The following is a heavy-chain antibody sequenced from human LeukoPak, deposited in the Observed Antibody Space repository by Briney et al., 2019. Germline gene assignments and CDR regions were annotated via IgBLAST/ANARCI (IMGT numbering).Heavy chain of an antibody. J-gene: IGHJ4*02. V-gene: IGHV1-3*01. CDR2: ISAGNGNT. CDR3: ARGHCGGDCYSFFDY. Sequence: ASVKVSCKASGYTFTSYGISWVRQAPGQRLEWMGWISAGNGNTKYSQKFQGRVTITRDTSASTAYMELSSLRSEDTAVYYCARGHCGGDCYSFFDYWGQGTLVTVSS. CDR1: GYTFTSYG. D-gene: IGHD2-21*02.